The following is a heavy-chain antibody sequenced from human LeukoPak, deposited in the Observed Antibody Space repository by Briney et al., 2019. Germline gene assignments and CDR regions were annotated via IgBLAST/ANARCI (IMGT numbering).Heavy chain of an antibody. J-gene: IGHJ4*02. CDR3: TTHSSGWSYFDY. V-gene: IGHV3-15*01. CDR1: GFTFSNAW. Sequence: GGSLRLSCAASGFTFSNAWMSWVRQAPGKGLEWVGRINSKTDGGTTDYAAPVKGRFTISRDDSKNTLYLQMNSLKTEDTAVYYCTTHSSGWSYFDYWGQGTLVTVSS. D-gene: IGHD6-19*01. CDR2: INSKTDGGTT.